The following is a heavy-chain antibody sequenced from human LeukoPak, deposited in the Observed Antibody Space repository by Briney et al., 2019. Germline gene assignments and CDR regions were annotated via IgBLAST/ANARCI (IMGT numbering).Heavy chain of an antibody. CDR3: AKDIIRGEVPAAVAGAFDI. CDR2: IWFDGKNK. Sequence: SGGSLRLSCVASGFTFSSYGMHWVRQAPGKGLEWVAVIWFDGKNKYYADSVKGRFTISRDNSKNTLYLQMNSLRVEDTAVYWCAKDIIRGEVPAAVAGAFDIWGQGTMVTVSS. CDR1: GFTFSSYG. V-gene: IGHV3-33*06. D-gene: IGHD2-2*01. J-gene: IGHJ3*02.